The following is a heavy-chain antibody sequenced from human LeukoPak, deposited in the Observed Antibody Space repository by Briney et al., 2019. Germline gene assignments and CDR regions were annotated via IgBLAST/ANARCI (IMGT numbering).Heavy chain of an antibody. V-gene: IGHV1-18*01. Sequence: ASVKVSCKASGYTFTSYGISWVRQAPGQGLEWMGWISAYNGNTNCAQKLQGRVTMTTDTSTSTAYMELRSLRSDDTAVYYCARGRGQDYYYYMDVWGKGTTVTVSS. CDR2: ISAYNGNT. CDR3: ARGRGQDYYYYMDV. CDR1: GYTFTSYG. J-gene: IGHJ6*03. D-gene: IGHD3-10*01.